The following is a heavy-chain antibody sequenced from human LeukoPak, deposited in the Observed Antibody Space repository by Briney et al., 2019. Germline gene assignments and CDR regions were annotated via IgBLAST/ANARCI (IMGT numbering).Heavy chain of an antibody. Sequence: ASVKVSCKASGGTFSIYAISWVRQAPGQGLEWMGGIIPIFGTANYAQKFQDRVTITADKSTSTAYMELSSLRSEDTAVYYCARVVGLTGYSSTWYSGYYYYMDVWGKGTTVTDSS. D-gene: IGHD6-13*01. J-gene: IGHJ6*03. CDR3: ARVVGLTGYSSTWYSGYYYYMDV. CDR1: GGTFSIYA. V-gene: IGHV1-69*06. CDR2: IIPIFGTA.